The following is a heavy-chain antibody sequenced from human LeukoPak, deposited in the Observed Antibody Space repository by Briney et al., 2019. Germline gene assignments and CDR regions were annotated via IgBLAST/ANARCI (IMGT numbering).Heavy chain of an antibody. CDR3: ATDQRYAFDY. V-gene: IGHV3-48*02. D-gene: IGHD3-9*01. J-gene: IGHJ4*02. CDR2: IRTTAEGAKYA. Sequence: GGSLRLSCATSGFSFTDYPMNWVRQAPGKGLEWISNIRTTAEGAKYAYYADSVKGRVTISRDDGKNTLYLHMNSLRDDGTAVYYCATDQRYAFDYWGQGILVTVSS. CDR1: GFSFTDYP.